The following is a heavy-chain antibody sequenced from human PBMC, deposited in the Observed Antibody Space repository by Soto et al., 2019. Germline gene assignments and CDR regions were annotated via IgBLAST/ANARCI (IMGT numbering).Heavy chain of an antibody. D-gene: IGHD3-10*01. CDR2: VHHSWGS. V-gene: IGHV4-59*08. CDR3: ARQGFGPLHGLVDV. CDR1: GGSISSYY. J-gene: IGHJ6*02. Sequence: QVQLQESGPGLVKPSETLSLSCTVSGGSISSYYWSWFRQSPGKRMEWIGYVHHSWGSSYNPSLQSRFAIPLDTPKSQFSLKVTSVTATDTAVYYCARQGFGPLHGLVDVWGQGTTVTVSS.